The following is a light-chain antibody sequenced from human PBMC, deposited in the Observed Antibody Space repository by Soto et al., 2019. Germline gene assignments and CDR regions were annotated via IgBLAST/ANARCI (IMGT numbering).Light chain of an antibody. V-gene: IGKV1-5*01. CDR3: QQYNRYSTWT. Sequence: DIQMTQSPSTLSASVGDRVTIACRASQSISRWLAWYQQKPGKAPKVLIWDASSLQRGVPSRFSGSGSGTEFTLTISSLQPDDFATYYCQQYNRYSTWTFGRGTKVEIK. CDR1: QSISRW. CDR2: DAS. J-gene: IGKJ1*01.